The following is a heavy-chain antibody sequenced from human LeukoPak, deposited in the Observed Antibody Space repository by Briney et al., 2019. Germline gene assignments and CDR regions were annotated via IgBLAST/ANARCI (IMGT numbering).Heavy chain of an antibody. CDR3: ARSNCNSCYLGVWYYFDY. D-gene: IGHD1/OR15-1a*01. Sequence: GGSLRLSCAASGGFIVSSNYMSWVRQAPGKGLEWVSVIYSSGSTYYADSVKGRFTISRDNSKNTLYPQMNSLRAEDTAVYYCARSNCNSCYLGVWYYFDYWGQGALVTVSS. J-gene: IGHJ4*02. V-gene: IGHV3-66*01. CDR2: IYSSGST. CDR1: GGFIVSSNY.